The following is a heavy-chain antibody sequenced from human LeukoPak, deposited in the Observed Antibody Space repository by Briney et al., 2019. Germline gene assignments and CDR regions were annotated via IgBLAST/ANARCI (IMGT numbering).Heavy chain of an antibody. CDR2: ISAYNGNT. D-gene: IGHD3-10*01. CDR1: GYTFTSYG. Sequence: ASVKVSCKASGYTFTSYGISWVRQAPGQGLEWMGWISAYNGNTNYAQKLQGRVTMTTDTSTSTAYMELRSLRSDDTAVYYCARPPKLLWLGGLPGNYGGREPLVTVSS. J-gene: IGHJ4*02. CDR3: ARPPKLLWLGGLPGNY. V-gene: IGHV1-18*01.